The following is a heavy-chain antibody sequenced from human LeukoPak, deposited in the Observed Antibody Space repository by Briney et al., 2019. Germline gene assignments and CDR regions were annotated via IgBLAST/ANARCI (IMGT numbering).Heavy chain of an antibody. V-gene: IGHV4-34*01. CDR1: GGSFSGYY. CDR2: INHSGST. CDR3: ARGIYYDSSGYPPYFDY. J-gene: IGHJ4*02. Sequence: SETLSLTCAVYGGSFSGYYWSWNRQPPGKGLEWIGEINHSGSTNYNPSLKSRVTISVDTSKNQFSLKLSSVTAADTAVYYCARGIYYDSSGYPPYFDYWGQGTLVTVSS. D-gene: IGHD3-22*01.